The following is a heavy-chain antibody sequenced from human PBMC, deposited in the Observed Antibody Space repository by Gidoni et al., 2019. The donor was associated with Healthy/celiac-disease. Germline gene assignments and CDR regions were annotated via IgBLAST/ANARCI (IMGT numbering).Heavy chain of an antibody. V-gene: IGHV3-30*04. J-gene: IGHJ5*02. CDR2: ISYDGSNK. Sequence: QVQLVESGGGVVQPGRSLRLSCAASGFTFSSYAMHWVRQAPGKGLEWVAVISYDGSNKYYADSVKGRFTISRDNSKNTLYLQMNSRRAEDTAVYYCARDHSSSFAGFDPWGQGTLVTVSS. CDR1: GFTFSSYA. D-gene: IGHD6-6*01. CDR3: ARDHSSSFAGFDP.